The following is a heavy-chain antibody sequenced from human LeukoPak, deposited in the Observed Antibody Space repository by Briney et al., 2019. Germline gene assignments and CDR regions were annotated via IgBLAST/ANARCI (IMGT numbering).Heavy chain of an antibody. CDR1: GLPIADFA. V-gene: IGHV3-43*02. Sequence: GGSLRLSCVASGLPIADFAMHWVRQAPGKGLEWASLISGDGVSTFYTDSVRGRFSISRDNTKNSLYLEMNSLRTEDTAMYYCAKESGKFDYWGQGTLVAVSS. J-gene: IGHJ4*02. CDR3: AKESGKFDY. CDR2: ISGDGVST.